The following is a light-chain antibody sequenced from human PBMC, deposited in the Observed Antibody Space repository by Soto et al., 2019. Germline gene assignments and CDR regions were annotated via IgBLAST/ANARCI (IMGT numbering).Light chain of an antibody. V-gene: IGLV1-51*01. CDR3: GTWDSSLSVGV. Sequence: QSVLTQPPSVSAAPGQTVTISCSGSSSNIGNNYVSWYQQLPGTAPKLLISDNNKRPSGIPDRFSGSKSGTSATLGITGLQTGDEADYYCGTWDSSLSVGVFGGGTKLTVL. CDR1: SSNIGNNY. J-gene: IGLJ3*02. CDR2: DNN.